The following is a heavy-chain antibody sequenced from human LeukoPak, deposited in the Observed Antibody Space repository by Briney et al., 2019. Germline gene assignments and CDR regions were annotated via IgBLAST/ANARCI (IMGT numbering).Heavy chain of an antibody. D-gene: IGHD1-1*01. CDR3: ARQRLRGYPYYSYFPMDV. J-gene: IGHJ6*03. Sequence: PGGSLRLSCAAFGFTFRNYEMNWVRQAPGKGLEWLSYLNPGSSVIYYTASVRGRFIISRDNAKKSLYLQMNSLRAEDTAVYYCARQRLRGYPYYSYFPMDVWGKGTTVTVS. CDR2: LNPGSSVI. CDR1: GFTFRNYE. V-gene: IGHV3-48*03.